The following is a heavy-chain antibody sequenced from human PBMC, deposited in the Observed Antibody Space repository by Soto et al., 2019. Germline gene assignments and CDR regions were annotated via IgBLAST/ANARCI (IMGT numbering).Heavy chain of an antibody. CDR3: ARPDVSTYYSPWFQAFDI. D-gene: IGHD3-10*01. J-gene: IGHJ3*02. CDR2: IIPIFGTA. Sequence: GASVKVSCKASGGTFSSYAISWVRQAPGQGLEWMGGIIPIFGTANYAQKFQGRVTITADESTSTAYMELSSLRSEDTAVYYCARPDVSTYYSPWFQAFDIWGQGTMVTVSS. CDR1: GGTFSSYA. V-gene: IGHV1-69*13.